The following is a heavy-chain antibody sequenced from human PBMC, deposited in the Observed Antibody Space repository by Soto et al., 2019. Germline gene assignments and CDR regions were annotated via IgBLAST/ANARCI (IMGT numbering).Heavy chain of an antibody. J-gene: IGHJ6*02. CDR1: GFTFSSYA. CDR2: ISYDGNNK. Sequence: QVQLVESGGGVVQPGRSLRLSCAASGFTFSSYAMYWVRQAPGKGLEWMTVISYDGNNKYYADSVKGQFTISRDNSKNTLYLQMNSLRAEDTAVYYCARAGCDGGSCYTLVGLRYGMDVWGQGTTVTVSS. V-gene: IGHV3-30-3*01. D-gene: IGHD2-15*01. CDR3: ARAGCDGGSCYTLVGLRYGMDV.